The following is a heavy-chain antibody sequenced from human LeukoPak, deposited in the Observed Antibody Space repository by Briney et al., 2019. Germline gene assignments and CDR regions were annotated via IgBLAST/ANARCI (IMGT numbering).Heavy chain of an antibody. V-gene: IGHV4-4*07. CDR3: ARVRFEYSSSSPDVGDYYYYMDV. CDR1: GGSISSYY. CDR2: IYTSGST. D-gene: IGHD6-6*01. Sequence: PETLSLTCTVSGGSISSYYWSWIRQPAGKGLEWIGRIYTSGSTNYNPSLKSRVTMSVDTSKNQFSLKLSSVTAADTAVYYCARVRFEYSSSSPDVGDYYYYMDVWGKGTTVTVSS. J-gene: IGHJ6*03.